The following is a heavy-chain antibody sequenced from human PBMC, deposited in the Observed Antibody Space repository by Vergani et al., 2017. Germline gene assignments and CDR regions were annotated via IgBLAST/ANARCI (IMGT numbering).Heavy chain of an antibody. CDR2: IDPSGGST. D-gene: IGHD6-19*01. V-gene: IGHV1-46*01. CDR1: GYTFTSYY. Sequence: QVQLVQSGAEVTKPGASVKISCKASGYTFTSYYVHWVRQAPGQGLEWMGIIDPSGGSTNYAQKFQGRVTLTTDTSTNTAYMDLRSLRSDDTAVYYCARGTSGWLSDYWGQGTLVTVSS. J-gene: IGHJ4*02. CDR3: ARGTSGWLSDY.